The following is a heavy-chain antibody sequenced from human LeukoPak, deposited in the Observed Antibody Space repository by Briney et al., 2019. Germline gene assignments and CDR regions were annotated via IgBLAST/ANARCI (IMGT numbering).Heavy chain of an antibody. CDR2: IYYSGST. CDR1: GGSISSYY. CDR3: ARHVYYYYGMDV. Sequence: SETLSLTCTVSGGSISSYYWSWIRQPPGKGLEWIGYIYYSGSTNYNPSLKSRVTISVDTSKNQFSLKLSSVTAADTAVYYCARHVYYYYGMDVWGQGTTVTVSS. V-gene: IGHV4-59*08. J-gene: IGHJ6*02.